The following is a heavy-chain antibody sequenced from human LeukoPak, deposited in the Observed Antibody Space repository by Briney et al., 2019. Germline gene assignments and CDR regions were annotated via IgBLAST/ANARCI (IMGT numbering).Heavy chain of an antibody. CDR2: INPTGGST. J-gene: IGHJ4*02. V-gene: IGHV1-46*01. Sequence: ASVKVSCKASRYIFTSYYMHWLRQAPGQGLEWVGLINPTGGSTTYAQNFQGRVTMTRDTSTTTVYMEVSSLRSEDTAVYYCARAGYDSSGYYSYWGQGTPVTVSS. CDR1: RYIFTSYY. D-gene: IGHD3-22*01. CDR3: ARAGYDSSGYYSY.